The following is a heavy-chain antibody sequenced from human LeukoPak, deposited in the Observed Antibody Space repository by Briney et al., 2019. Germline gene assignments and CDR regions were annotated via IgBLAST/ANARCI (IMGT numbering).Heavy chain of an antibody. J-gene: IGHJ1*01. V-gene: IGHV4-61*03. Sequence: SETLSLTCAVSGASVSSDGFWWNWVRQPPGKGLEWIGQIGYSGTTNYKPPLKSRLTISTDASNNHFSLRLTSVTPADTAVYYCARIGGVFHHWGQGTLVTVSS. CDR3: ARIGGVFHH. CDR2: IGYSGTT. D-gene: IGHD3-10*01. CDR1: GASVSSDGFW.